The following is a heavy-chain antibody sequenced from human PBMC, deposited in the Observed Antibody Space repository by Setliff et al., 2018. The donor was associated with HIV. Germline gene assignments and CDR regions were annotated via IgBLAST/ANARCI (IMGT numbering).Heavy chain of an antibody. V-gene: IGHV1-18*01. CDR1: GGTFGSYA. CDR3: ARVPYRSAWFSGGHDAFDI. CDR2: ISGFNGNT. D-gene: IGHD6-19*01. Sequence: ASVKVSCKASGGTFGSYAIHWVRQAPGQGLEWMGWISGFNGNTKYAQSFQDRVAMTTETATSTAYMEMRSLRSDDTAVYFCARVPYRSAWFSGGHDAFDIWGQGTMVTVSS. J-gene: IGHJ3*02.